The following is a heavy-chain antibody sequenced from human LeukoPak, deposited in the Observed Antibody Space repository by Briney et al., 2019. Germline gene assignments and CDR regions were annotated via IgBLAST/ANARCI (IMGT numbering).Heavy chain of an antibody. V-gene: IGHV1-8*01. CDR3: ARDYDFWSGYFPRRIRFDP. D-gene: IGHD3-3*01. CDR2: MNPNSGNT. Sequence: ASVKVSCKASGYTFTSYDINWVRQATGQGLEWLGWMNPNSGNTGYAQKFQGRVTMTRNTSISTAYMELSSLRSEDTAVYYCARDYDFWSGYFPRRIRFDPWGQGTLVTVSS. J-gene: IGHJ5*02. CDR1: GYTFTSYD.